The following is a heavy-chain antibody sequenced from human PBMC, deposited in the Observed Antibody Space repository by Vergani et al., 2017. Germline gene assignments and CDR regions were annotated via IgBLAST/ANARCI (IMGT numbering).Heavy chain of an antibody. Sequence: QVQLQESGPGLVKPSETLSLTCTVSGGSISSYYWSWIRQPPGKGLGWIGYIYYSGSTNYNPSLKSRVTISVDTSKNQFSLKLSSVTAADTAVYYCARVGDTAMGPYYYYGMDVWGQGTTVTVSS. V-gene: IGHV4-59*01. D-gene: IGHD5-18*01. J-gene: IGHJ6*02. CDR1: GGSISSYY. CDR3: ARVGDTAMGPYYYYGMDV. CDR2: IYYSGST.